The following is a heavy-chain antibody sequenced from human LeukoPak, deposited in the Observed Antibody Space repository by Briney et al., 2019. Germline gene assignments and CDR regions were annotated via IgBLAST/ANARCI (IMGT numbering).Heavy chain of an antibody. CDR2: IHYSGST. V-gene: IGHV4-59*08. CDR3: ARRAINSVMFDY. Sequence: SETLSLTCTVSGGSIRSYYWGWIRQPPGKGLEWIGYIHYSGSTNYNPSLRSRVTISVDTSKNQFSLKLSSATAADTAVYFCARRAINSVMFDYWGQGTLVTASS. D-gene: IGHD3-16*01. J-gene: IGHJ4*02. CDR1: GGSIRSYY.